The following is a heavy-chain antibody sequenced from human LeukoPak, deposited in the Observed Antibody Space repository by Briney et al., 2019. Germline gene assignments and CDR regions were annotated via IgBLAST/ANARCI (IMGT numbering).Heavy chain of an antibody. Sequence: GGSLRLSCAASGFTFSTYAMTWVRQAPGKGLEWVSAISGGGDGSYYADSVKGRFTISRDNSKNTLYLQMNSLRAEDTAVYYCANFDGGYRSSFWGQGTLVTVSS. CDR2: ISGGGDGS. CDR3: ANFDGGYRSSF. J-gene: IGHJ4*02. CDR1: GFTFSTYA. V-gene: IGHV3-23*01. D-gene: IGHD3-9*01.